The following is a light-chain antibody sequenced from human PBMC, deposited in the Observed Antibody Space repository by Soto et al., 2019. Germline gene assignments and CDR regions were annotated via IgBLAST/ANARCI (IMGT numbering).Light chain of an antibody. CDR1: QSLVYSDGNTY. J-gene: IGKJ1*01. CDR2: KVS. V-gene: IGKV2-30*01. Sequence: DVVMTQSPLSLPVTLAQPASISCRSSQSLVYSDGNTYLTWFQQKPGQSPRRLIYKVSTRDSGVPDRFSGSGSGTDFTLKISRVEAEDVGVYYCMQPLQSWTVGQGTKVDIK. CDR3: MQPLQSWT.